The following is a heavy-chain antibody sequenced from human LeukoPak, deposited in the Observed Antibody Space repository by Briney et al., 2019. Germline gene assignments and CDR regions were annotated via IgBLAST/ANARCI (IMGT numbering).Heavy chain of an antibody. CDR1: GGSFSGYY. V-gene: IGHV4-34*01. J-gene: IGHJ5*02. D-gene: IGHD6-13*01. CDR2: INHSGST. CDR3: AREGSWYTSYWLDP. Sequence: SETLSLTCAVYGGSFSGYYWSWIRQPPGKGLEWIGEINHSGSTNYNPSLKSRVTISVDTSKNQFSLKLSSVTAADTAVYYCAREGSWYTSYWLDPWGQGTLVTVSS.